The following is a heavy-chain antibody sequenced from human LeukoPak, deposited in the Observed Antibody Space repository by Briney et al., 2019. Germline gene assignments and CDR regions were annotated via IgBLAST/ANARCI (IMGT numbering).Heavy chain of an antibody. CDR3: ARRGYCSSTSCEKFDY. CDR1: GYTFTSNG. D-gene: IGHD2-2*01. CDR2: ISAYNGNT. J-gene: IGHJ4*02. Sequence: ASVKVSCKASGYTFTSNGISWVRQAPGQGLEWMGWISAYNGNTNYAQKLQGRVTMTTDTSTSTAYMELRSLRSDDTAVYYCARRGYCSSTSCEKFDYWGQGTLVTVSS. V-gene: IGHV1-18*04.